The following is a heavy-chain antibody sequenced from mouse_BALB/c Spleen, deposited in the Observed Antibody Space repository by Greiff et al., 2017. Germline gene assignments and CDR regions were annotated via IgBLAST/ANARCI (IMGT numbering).Heavy chain of an antibody. Sequence: EVMLVESGGGLVKPGGSLKLSCAASGFTFSSYAMSWVRQSPEKRLEWVAEISSGGSYTYYPDTVTGRFTISRDNAKNTLYLEMSSLRSEDTAMYYCARERTVYEYDGYFDYWGQGTTRTVSS. V-gene: IGHV5-9-4*01. CDR1: GFTFSSYA. CDR3: ARERTVYEYDGYFDY. CDR2: ISSGGSYT. D-gene: IGHD2-4*01. J-gene: IGHJ2*01.